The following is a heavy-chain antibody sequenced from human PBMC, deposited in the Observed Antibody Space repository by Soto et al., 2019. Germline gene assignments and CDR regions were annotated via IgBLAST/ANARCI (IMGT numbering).Heavy chain of an antibody. CDR3: ARAPRGYNWNYAPNLDY. J-gene: IGHJ4*02. CDR1: GYTFTGYY. Sequence: ASVKVSCKASGYTFTGYYMHWVRQAPGQGLEWMGWINPNSGGTNYAQKFQGWVTMTRDTSISTAYMELSRLRSDDTAVYYCARAPRGYNWNYAPNLDYWGQGTLVTVSS. V-gene: IGHV1-2*04. D-gene: IGHD1-7*01. CDR2: INPNSGGT.